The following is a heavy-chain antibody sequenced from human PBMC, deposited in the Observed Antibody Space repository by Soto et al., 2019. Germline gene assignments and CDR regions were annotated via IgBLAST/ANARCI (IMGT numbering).Heavy chain of an antibody. V-gene: IGHV3-7*03. D-gene: IGHD6-13*01. CDR3: ARDDSSSWYDAFDI. CDR1: GFTFSSYW. CDR2: IKQDGSEK. Sequence: RRLSCAASGFTFSSYWMSWVRQAPGKGLEWVANIKQDGSEKYYVDSVKGRFTISRDNAKNSLYLQMNSLRAEDTAVYYCARDDSSSWYDAFDIWGQGTMVTVSS. J-gene: IGHJ3*02.